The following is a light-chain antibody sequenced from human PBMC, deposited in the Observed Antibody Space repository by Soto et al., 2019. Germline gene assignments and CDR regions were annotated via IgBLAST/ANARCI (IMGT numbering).Light chain of an antibody. Sequence: EIVLTQSPGTLSLSPGERATLSCRASQSVSSNYLAWYQQKPGQAPRLLIYAASSRITGIPDRFSGSGSGTDFTLTISRLEPEDFAVYPCQQYGSSPRTFGQGTRVEIK. V-gene: IGKV3-20*01. CDR3: QQYGSSPRT. J-gene: IGKJ1*01. CDR1: QSVSSNY. CDR2: AAS.